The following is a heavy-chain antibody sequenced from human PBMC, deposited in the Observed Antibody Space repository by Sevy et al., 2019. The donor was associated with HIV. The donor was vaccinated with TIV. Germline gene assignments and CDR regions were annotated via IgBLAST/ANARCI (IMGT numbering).Heavy chain of an antibody. D-gene: IGHD4-17*01. CDR2: IWYDGSNK. V-gene: IGHV3-33*01. CDR3: ARGRDYGNLDS. Sequence: GGSLRLSCAASGFTFSNYGMHWVRQAPGKGLEWVALIWYDGSNKYYRYSVQGRFTISRDNSNNTLILQINSLRAEDTAVYYCARGRDYGNLDSWGQGTLVTVSS. CDR1: GFTFSNYG. J-gene: IGHJ4*02.